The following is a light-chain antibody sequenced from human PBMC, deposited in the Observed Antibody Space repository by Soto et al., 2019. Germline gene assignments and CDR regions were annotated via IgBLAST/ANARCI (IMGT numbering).Light chain of an antibody. V-gene: IGLV2-14*01. CDR2: DVS. CDR3: SSYTLSSTGV. J-gene: IGLJ3*02. CDR1: SSDVGGYNY. Sequence: QSALTQPASVSGSPGQSITISCTGTSSDVGGYNYVSWYQQHPGKAPTLMIYDVSNRPLGVSNRFSGSKSGNTASLTISGLQAEDEADYYGSSYTLSSTGVFGGGTKVTVL.